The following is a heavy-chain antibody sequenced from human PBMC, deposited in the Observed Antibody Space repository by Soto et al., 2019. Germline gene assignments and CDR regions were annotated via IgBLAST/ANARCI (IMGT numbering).Heavy chain of an antibody. J-gene: IGHJ3*02. D-gene: IGHD3-16*02. CDR2: IYYSGST. CDR1: GGSISSGGYY. Sequence: PSETLSLTCTVSGGSISSGGYYWSWIRQHPGKGLEWIGYIYYSGSTYYNPSLKSRVTISVDTSKNQFSLKLSSGTAADTAVYYCASVGMITFGGVIDPDAFEIWGQGTMVTISS. V-gene: IGHV4-31*03. CDR3: ASVGMITFGGVIDPDAFEI.